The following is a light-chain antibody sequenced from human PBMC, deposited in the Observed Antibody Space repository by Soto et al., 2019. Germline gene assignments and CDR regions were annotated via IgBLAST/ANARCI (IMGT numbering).Light chain of an antibody. V-gene: IGLV1-40*01. CDR1: SSNIGAGYD. J-gene: IGLJ3*02. Sequence: QSVLTQPPSVSGAPGQRVTISCTESSSNIGAGYDVHWYQQLPGTAPKLLIYGNSNRPSGVPDRFSGSKSGTSASLAITGLQAEDAADYYRQSYDSRLSGWVFGGGTKVTVL. CDR2: GNS. CDR3: QSYDSRLSGWV.